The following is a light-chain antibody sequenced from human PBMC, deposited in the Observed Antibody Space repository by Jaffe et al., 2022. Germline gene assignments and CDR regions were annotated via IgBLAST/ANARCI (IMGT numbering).Light chain of an antibody. Sequence: DIRMTQSPSSLSASVGDRVTIGCRASQRVRTYVNWYQQKPGKAPRLMIYAASSLESGVPARFSGNGSGIDFTLTITGLQPEDFATYVCQQSYNTWWTFGQGTKVEIK. J-gene: IGKJ1*01. V-gene: IGKV1-39*01. CDR1: QRVRTY. CDR3: QQSYNTWWT. CDR2: AAS.